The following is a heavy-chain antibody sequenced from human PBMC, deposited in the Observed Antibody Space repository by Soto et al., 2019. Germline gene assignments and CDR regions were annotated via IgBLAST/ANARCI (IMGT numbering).Heavy chain of an antibody. Sequence: EVQLVASGGGLVQPGGSLRLSCAASGFTVSSYYMSWVRQAPGKGLECVSVIYSGGGSTHYADSVKGRFTISRERNMLYLQMNSLRAEDTAVYYCARVFERPWYGLDVW. CDR3: ARVFERPWYGLDV. CDR1: GFTVSSYY. CDR2: IYSGGGST. J-gene: IGHJ6*01. V-gene: IGHV3-66*01.